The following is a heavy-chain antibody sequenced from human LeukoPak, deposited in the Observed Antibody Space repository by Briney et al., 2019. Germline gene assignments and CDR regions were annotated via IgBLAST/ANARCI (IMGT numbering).Heavy chain of an antibody. Sequence: SETLSLTCTVSGGSISSYYWSWIRQPPGKGLEWLGYIYYSGSTNYNSSLRSRVTISVDTSKNQFSLKLSSVTAADTAVYYCARLRGTMVRGVIIYFDYWGQGTLVTVSS. J-gene: IGHJ4*02. CDR1: GGSISSYY. CDR3: ARLRGTMVRGVIIYFDY. CDR2: IYYSGST. D-gene: IGHD3-10*01. V-gene: IGHV4-59*12.